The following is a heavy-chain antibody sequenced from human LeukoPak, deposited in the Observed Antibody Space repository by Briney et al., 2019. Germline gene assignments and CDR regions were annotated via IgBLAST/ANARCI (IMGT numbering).Heavy chain of an antibody. CDR1: GGTFSSYA. Sequence: SVKVSCKASGGTFSSYAISWVRQAPGQGLEWMGRIIPIFGTANYAQKFQGRVTITTDESTSTAYMELSSLRSEDTAVYYCARETQDVHYRPFLEWLGTLFYWGQGALVTVSS. CDR3: ARETQDVHYRPFLEWLGTLFY. V-gene: IGHV1-69*05. D-gene: IGHD3-3*01. J-gene: IGHJ4*02. CDR2: IIPIFGTA.